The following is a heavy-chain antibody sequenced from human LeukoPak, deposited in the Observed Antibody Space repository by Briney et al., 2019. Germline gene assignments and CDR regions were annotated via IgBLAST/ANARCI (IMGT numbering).Heavy chain of an antibody. CDR3: ARVLAAWAFYYXYGMDV. CDR1: GGSFSGYY. J-gene: IGHJ6*02. D-gene: IGHD2-15*01. V-gene: IGHV4-34*01. Sequence: SETLSLTCAVYGGSFSGYYWSWIRQPPGKGLEWIGEINHSGSTNYNPSLKSRVTISVDTSKNQFSLKLSSVTAADTAVYYCARVLAAWAFYYXYGMDVWGQGXTXTXSS. CDR2: INHSGST.